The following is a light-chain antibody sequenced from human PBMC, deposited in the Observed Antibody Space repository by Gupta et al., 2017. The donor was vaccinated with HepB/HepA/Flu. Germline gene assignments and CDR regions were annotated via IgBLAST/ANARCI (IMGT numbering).Light chain of an antibody. CDR3: QQRRNWPRT. CDR2: DAS. V-gene: IGKV3-11*01. J-gene: IGKJ1*01. Sequence: EIVLTQSPATLSLSPGERATLSCRASQSVSSYLAWYQQKPGQAPRLLIYDASNRATGIPARCSGSGSGTVLTLTISSLEPEDGAVYYCQQRRNWPRTFGQGTKVEIK. CDR1: QSVSSY.